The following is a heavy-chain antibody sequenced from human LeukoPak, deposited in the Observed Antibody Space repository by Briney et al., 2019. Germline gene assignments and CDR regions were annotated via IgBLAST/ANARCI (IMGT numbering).Heavy chain of an antibody. Sequence: GGSLRLSCAASGFTFSSYAMSWVRQAPGKGLEWVSAISGSGGSTYYADSVKGRFTISRDNSKNTLYLQMNSLKTEDTAVYYCARGSLDYGDSIKVSRKAYDSWGQGTLVTVSS. CDR3: ARGSLDYGDSIKVSRKAYDS. V-gene: IGHV3-23*01. D-gene: IGHD4-17*01. CDR2: ISGSGGST. CDR1: GFTFSSYA. J-gene: IGHJ4*02.